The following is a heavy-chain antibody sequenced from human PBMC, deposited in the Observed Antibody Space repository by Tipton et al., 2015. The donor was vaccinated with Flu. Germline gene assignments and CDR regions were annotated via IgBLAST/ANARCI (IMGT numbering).Heavy chain of an antibody. CDR1: GFTFSSNW. CDR3: ARIAASGQGVWNFVY. Sequence: QLVQSGGGLVQPGGSLRLSCAASGFTFSSNWMSWVRQAPGKGLEWVARINQGAIEKDYVDSVKGRFTISRDNARNSVFLQMNSLRAEDTAVYYCARIAASGQGVWNFVYWGQGTLVTVSS. V-gene: IGHV3-7*01. D-gene: IGHD6-13*01. J-gene: IGHJ4*02. CDR2: INQGAIEK.